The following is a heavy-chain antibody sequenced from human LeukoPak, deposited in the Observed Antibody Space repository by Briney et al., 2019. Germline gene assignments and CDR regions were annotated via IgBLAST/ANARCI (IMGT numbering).Heavy chain of an antibody. J-gene: IGHJ3*02. CDR1: GGTFSSYA. Sequence: SSVKVSCKASGGTFSSYAISWARQAPGQGLEWMGGIIPIFGTANYAQKFQGRVTITADKSTSTAYMELSSLRSEDTAVYYCARDGGYCSGGSCYSYAFDIWGQGTMVTVSS. CDR2: IIPIFGTA. CDR3: ARDGGYCSGGSCYSYAFDI. D-gene: IGHD2-15*01. V-gene: IGHV1-69*06.